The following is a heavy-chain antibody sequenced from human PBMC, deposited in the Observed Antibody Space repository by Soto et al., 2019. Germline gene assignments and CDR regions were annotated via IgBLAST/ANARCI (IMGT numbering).Heavy chain of an antibody. Sequence: SETLSLTCAVSGGSISSSNWWSWVRQPPGKGLEWIGEIYHSGSTNYNPSLKSRVTISVDKSKNQFSLKLSSVTAADTAVYYCARKATYYYGSGSYFYYYYGMDVWGQGTTVTVSS. J-gene: IGHJ6*02. D-gene: IGHD3-10*01. CDR2: IYHSGST. V-gene: IGHV4-4*02. CDR1: GGSISSSNW. CDR3: ARKATYYYGSGSYFYYYYGMDV.